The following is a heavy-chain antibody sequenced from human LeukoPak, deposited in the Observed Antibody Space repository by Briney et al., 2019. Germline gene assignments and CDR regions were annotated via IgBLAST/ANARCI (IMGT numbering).Heavy chain of an antibody. D-gene: IGHD3-3*02. V-gene: IGHV3-33*06. Sequence: PGGSLRLSCAASGFTFSSYGMHWVRQAPGKGLEWVAVIWYDGSSKYYADSVKGRFTISRDNSKNTLYLQMNSLRAEDTAVYYCAKMALAGAFDYWGQGTLVTVSS. CDR2: IWYDGSSK. CDR1: GFTFSSYG. CDR3: AKMALAGAFDY. J-gene: IGHJ4*02.